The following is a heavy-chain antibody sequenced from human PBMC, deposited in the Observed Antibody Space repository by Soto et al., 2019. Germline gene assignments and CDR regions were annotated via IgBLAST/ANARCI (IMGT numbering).Heavy chain of an antibody. CDR1: GFTFSSYS. D-gene: IGHD3-22*01. CDR3: ASHPRDSSGYWYYFDY. Sequence: EVQLVESGGGLVKPGGSLRLSCAASGFTFSSYSMNWVRQAPGKGLEWVPSISSSSSYIYYADSVKGRFTIPRDNAKKSLSLQMYSLRAEDTAVYYCASHPRDSSGYWYYFDYWGQGTLVTVSS. V-gene: IGHV3-21*01. CDR2: ISSSSSYI. J-gene: IGHJ4*02.